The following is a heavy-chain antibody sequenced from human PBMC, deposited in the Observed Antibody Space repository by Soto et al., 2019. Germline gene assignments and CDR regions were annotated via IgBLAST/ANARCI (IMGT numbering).Heavy chain of an antibody. V-gene: IGHV3-48*02. CDR2: INGSSSTM. CDR3: ARGDRFRCSGDRCFSDGLFLS. J-gene: IGHJ5*02. D-gene: IGHD2-15*01. Sequence: EVQLVESGGGLVERGGSLRLSCAASGFTFGIYSMNWVRQAPGKGLEWISYINGSSSTMYYAVSVKGRFIISRDNADNSLYLQMNSLTDADTAVYYCARGDRFRCSGDRCFSDGLFLSWGQGTLVTVSS. CDR1: GFTFGIYS.